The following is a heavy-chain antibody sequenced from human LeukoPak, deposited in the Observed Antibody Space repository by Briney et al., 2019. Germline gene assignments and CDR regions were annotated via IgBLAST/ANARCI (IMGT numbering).Heavy chain of an antibody. D-gene: IGHD3-10*01. CDR1: GGTFSSYA. Sequence: SVKVSCKASGGTFSSYAISWVRQAPGQGLEWMGGIIPIFGTANYAQKFQGRVTITADESTSTAYMELSSLRSEDTAVYYCARCPVTKVRGVIIVDAFDIWGQGTMVTVSS. V-gene: IGHV1-69*01. CDR3: ARCPVTKVRGVIIVDAFDI. CDR2: IIPIFGTA. J-gene: IGHJ3*02.